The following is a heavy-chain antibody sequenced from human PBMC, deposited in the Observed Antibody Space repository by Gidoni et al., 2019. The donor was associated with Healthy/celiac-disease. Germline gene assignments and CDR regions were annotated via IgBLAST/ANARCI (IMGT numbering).Heavy chain of an antibody. CDR2: IYYSGST. Sequence: QLQLQESGPGLVKPSETLSLTCTVSAGSISSSSYYWGWIRQPPGKGLEWIGSIYYSGSTYYNTSLKSRVTISVDTSKNQFSLKLSSVTAADTAVYYCARQASIVATIGWFDPWGQGTLVTVSS. D-gene: IGHD5-12*01. CDR3: ARQASIVATIGWFDP. V-gene: IGHV4-39*01. CDR1: AGSISSSSYY. J-gene: IGHJ5*02.